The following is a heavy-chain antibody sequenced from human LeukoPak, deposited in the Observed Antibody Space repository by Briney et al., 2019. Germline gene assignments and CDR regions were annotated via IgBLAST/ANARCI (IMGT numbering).Heavy chain of an antibody. CDR3: ARVRGIAARPVWDY. Sequence: ASVKVSCKASGYTFTSYDTNWVRQATGQGLEWMGWMNPNSGNTGYAQKFQGRVTMTRDTSTSTAYMELSRLRSDDTAVYYCARVRGIAARPVWDYWGQGTLVTVSS. CDR2: MNPNSGNT. V-gene: IGHV1-8*01. J-gene: IGHJ4*02. CDR1: GYTFTSYD. D-gene: IGHD6-6*01.